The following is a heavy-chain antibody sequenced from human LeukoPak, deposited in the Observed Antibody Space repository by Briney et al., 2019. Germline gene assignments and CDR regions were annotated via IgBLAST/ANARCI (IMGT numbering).Heavy chain of an antibody. J-gene: IGHJ4*02. V-gene: IGHV4-59*01. CDR3: ARDAGPYYYAAGLDS. Sequence: SETLSLTCTVSGGSISSYYWSWIRQPPGKGLEWIGYIFYSGSTNYNPSLKSRVTISVDTSKNQFSLKLTSVTAADTAIYYCARDAGPYYYAAGLDSWGQGTPIAVSS. D-gene: IGHD3-16*01. CDR2: IFYSGST. CDR1: GGSISSYY.